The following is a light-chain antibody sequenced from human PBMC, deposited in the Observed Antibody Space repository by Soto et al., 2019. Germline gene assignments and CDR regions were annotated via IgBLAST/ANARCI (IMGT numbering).Light chain of an antibody. CDR2: KAS. J-gene: IGKJ2*01. CDR3: QKNNSNYT. Sequence: DIPMTQSPSTLSASVGDRVTITCRASQSISTWLAWYQQKPGKAPKLLIYKASSLESGVPSRFSGSGSGTEFPFTISSLHLDNFATYSCQKNNSNYTLVKGPNLDIK. CDR1: QSISTW. V-gene: IGKV1-5*03.